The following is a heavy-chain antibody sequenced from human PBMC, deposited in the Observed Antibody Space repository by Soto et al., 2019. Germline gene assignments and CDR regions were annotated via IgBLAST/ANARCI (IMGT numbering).Heavy chain of an antibody. CDR3: ARILMNYYRLDY. J-gene: IGHJ4*02. D-gene: IGHD3-10*01. Sequence: SETLSLTCTVSGGSISTGPYYWSWIRQRPGKGLEWIGYIYYSGRTQANPSLKSRAGISVDSSKSQVSLKLTSVTAADTAVYFCARILMNYYRLDYWGQGALVTVSS. CDR2: IYYSGRT. V-gene: IGHV4-30-4*08. CDR1: GGSISTGPYY.